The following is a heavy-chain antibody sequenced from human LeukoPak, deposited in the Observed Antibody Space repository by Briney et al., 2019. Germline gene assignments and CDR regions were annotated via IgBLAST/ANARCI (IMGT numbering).Heavy chain of an antibody. CDR1: GYSISSGYY. CDR3: ARHPRIAARRVGWFDP. Sequence: SETLSLTCAVSGYSISSGYYWGWIRQPPVKGLEWIGSIYHSGSTYYNPSLKSRVTISVDTSKNQFSLKLSSVTAADTAVYYCARHPRIAARRVGWFDPWGQGTLVTVSS. D-gene: IGHD6-6*01. J-gene: IGHJ5*02. CDR2: IYHSGST. V-gene: IGHV4-38-2*01.